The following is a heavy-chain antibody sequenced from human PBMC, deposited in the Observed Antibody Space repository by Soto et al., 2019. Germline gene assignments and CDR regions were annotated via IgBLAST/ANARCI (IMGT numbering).Heavy chain of an antibody. CDR1: GFSLSAYGVR. J-gene: IGHJ4*02. D-gene: IGHD3-16*01. CDR3: AHRGGATVGLYYFDY. Sequence: SGPTLVNPTQTLTLTCSFSGFSLSAYGVRVIWFRQPPGETLEWLALIHWNDDKRYSPYLKSRLTITKDTSKNQVVLTMTNMDPVDTATYYCAHRGGATVGLYYFDYWGQGALVTVSS. CDR2: IHWNDDK. V-gene: IGHV2-5*01.